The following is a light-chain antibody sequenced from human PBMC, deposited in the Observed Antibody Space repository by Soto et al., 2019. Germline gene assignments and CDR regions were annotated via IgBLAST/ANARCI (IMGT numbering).Light chain of an antibody. CDR2: KAS. CDR1: QTISSW. Sequence: DIQMTQSPSTLSGSVGDRVTITCRASQTISSWLAWYQQKPGKAPKLLIYKASTLKSGVPSRFSGSGSGTDFTLTISCLQSEDFATYYCQQYYSYFRTFGQGTKVDIK. J-gene: IGKJ1*01. CDR3: QQYYSYFRT. V-gene: IGKV1-5*03.